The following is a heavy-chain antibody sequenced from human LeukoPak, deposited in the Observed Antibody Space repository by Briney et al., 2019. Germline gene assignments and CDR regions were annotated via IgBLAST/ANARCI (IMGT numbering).Heavy chain of an antibody. Sequence: PSETLSLTCAVYGGSFSGYYWSWIRQPPGKGLEWIGEINHSGSTNYNPSLKSRVTISVDTSKNQFSLKLSSVTAADTAVYYCASVLVYDYWGQGTLVTVSS. CDR1: GGSFSGYY. D-gene: IGHD2-8*02. CDR3: ASVLVYDY. CDR2: INHSGST. V-gene: IGHV4-34*01. J-gene: IGHJ4*02.